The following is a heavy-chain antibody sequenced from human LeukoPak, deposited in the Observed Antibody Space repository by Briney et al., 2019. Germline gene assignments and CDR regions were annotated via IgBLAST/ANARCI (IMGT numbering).Heavy chain of an antibody. CDR2: ISYDGSNK. Sequence: PGKSLRLSCAASGLNFISYAMHWVRQPAGKGLEWVAVISYDGSNKHYADSVKGRFTISRDNSKNTLYLQMNSLRAEDTAVYYCASEYSSAYYPNFDYWGQGTLVTVSS. CDR1: GLNFISYA. CDR3: ASEYSSAYYPNFDY. V-gene: IGHV3-30-3*01. D-gene: IGHD6-19*01. J-gene: IGHJ4*02.